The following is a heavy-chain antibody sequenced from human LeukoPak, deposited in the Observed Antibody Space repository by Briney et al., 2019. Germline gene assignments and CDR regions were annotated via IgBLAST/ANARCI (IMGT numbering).Heavy chain of an antibody. CDR1: GFTFSSYS. Sequence: PGGSLRLSCAASGFTFSSYSMNWVRQAPGKGLEWVSSISSSSSYIYYADSVKGRFTISRNNAKNSLYLQMNSLRAEDTAVYYCARGPSGYHNTGGQGTLVTVSS. V-gene: IGHV3-21*01. CDR3: ARGPSGYHNT. J-gene: IGHJ4*02. D-gene: IGHD5-12*01. CDR2: ISSSSSYI.